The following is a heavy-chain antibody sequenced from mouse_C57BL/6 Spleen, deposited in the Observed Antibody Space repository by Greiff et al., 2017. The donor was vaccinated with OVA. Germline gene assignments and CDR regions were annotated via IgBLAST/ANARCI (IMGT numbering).Heavy chain of an antibody. CDR2: IYPGDGDT. CDR3: ARSYYGSSSFAY. D-gene: IGHD1-1*01. J-gene: IGHJ3*01. Sequence: VKLQQSGAELVKPGASVKISCKASGYAFSSYWMNWVKQRPGKGLEWIGQIYPGDGDTNYNGKFKGKATLTADKSSSTAYMQLSSLTSEGSAVYFCARSYYGSSSFAYWGQGTLVTVSA. CDR1: GYAFSSYW. V-gene: IGHV1-80*01.